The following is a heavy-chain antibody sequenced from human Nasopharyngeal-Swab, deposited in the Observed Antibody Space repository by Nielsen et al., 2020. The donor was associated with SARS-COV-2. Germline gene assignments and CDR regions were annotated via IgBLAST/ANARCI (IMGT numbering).Heavy chain of an antibody. V-gene: IGHV3-7*03. D-gene: IGHD4-17*01. CDR1: GFSFRSYL. CDR3: AKDPRSNDYGDYFDY. J-gene: IGHJ4*02. CDR2: INQGGSER. Sequence: GESLKISCTASGFSFRSYLMSWVRQTPGKGLEWVANINQGGSERDYVDSVKGRFTISRGNAENSLYLQMNSLRAEDTAVYYCAKDPRSNDYGDYFDYWGQGTLVTVSS.